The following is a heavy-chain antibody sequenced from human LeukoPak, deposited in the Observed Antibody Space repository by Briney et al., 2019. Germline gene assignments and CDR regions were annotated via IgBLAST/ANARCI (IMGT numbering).Heavy chain of an antibody. V-gene: IGHV4-59*11. J-gene: IGHJ4*02. CDR2: IYYSGST. Sequence: PSETLSLTCTVSGGSISSHYWSWIRQPPGKGLEWIGYIYYSGSTNYNPSLKSRVTISVDTSKNQFSLKLSSVTAADTAVYYCARGSSSSGVDYFDYWAREPWSPSPQ. CDR3: ARGSSSSGVDYFDY. D-gene: IGHD6-6*01. CDR1: GGSISSHY.